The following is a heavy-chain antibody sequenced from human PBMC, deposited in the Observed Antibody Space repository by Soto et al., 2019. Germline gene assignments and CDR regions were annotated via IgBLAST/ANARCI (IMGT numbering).Heavy chain of an antibody. V-gene: IGHV3-23*01. CDR3: AKPPDYNWNDY. Sequence: PGGSLRLSCAASGFTFSSYAMSWVRQAPGKGLEWISAVSGSGGSTYYADSVKGRFTISRDNSKDTLYLQMNNLPAEDTAVYYCAKPPDYNWNDYWGQGTLVTVSS. J-gene: IGHJ4*02. D-gene: IGHD1-20*01. CDR2: VSGSGGST. CDR1: GFTFSSYA.